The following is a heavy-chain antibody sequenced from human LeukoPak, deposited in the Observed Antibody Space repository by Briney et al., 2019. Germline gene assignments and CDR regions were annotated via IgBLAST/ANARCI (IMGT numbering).Heavy chain of an antibody. CDR3: ASARDYFDY. CDR2: IYYSAST. V-gene: IGHV4-59*13. Sequence: SETLSLTCSVSGVSISCFQWVWLRQPPGRGLEWIGYIYYSASTNSTPSRQSRVTISVATNKNPFYLKLSSVTAAETYVYYCASARDYFDYWGQGTLVTVSS. J-gene: IGHJ4*02. CDR1: GVSISCFQ.